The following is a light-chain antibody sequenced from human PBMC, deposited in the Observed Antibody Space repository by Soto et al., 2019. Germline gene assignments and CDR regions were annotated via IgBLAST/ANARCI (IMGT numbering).Light chain of an antibody. CDR2: AAS. CDR1: QGISSS. CDR3: QGYHRSSWR. Sequence: TRRTQTQSSGSASGEDRVTITRRASQGISSSLAWYQQRPGKAPKLLIYAASNLQNEVQSRFSGSGSAAEFTFPISRFPPHDCAPSYCQGYHRSSWRFAHGTKVDIK. J-gene: IGKJ1*01. V-gene: IGKV1-12*01.